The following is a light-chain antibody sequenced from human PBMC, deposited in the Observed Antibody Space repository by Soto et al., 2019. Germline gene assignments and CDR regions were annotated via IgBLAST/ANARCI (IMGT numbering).Light chain of an antibody. CDR1: SSNIGAGYD. CDR3: QSYDSSLSVV. CDR2: GNS. J-gene: IGLJ2*01. Sequence: QPVLTQPPSVSGAPGQRVTISCTGSSSNIGAGYDVHWYQQLPGTAPTLLMYGNSNRPSGVPDRFSASKSGTSASLAITKLQAEDAADYYCQSYDSSLSVVFGGGTKVTVL. V-gene: IGLV1-40*01.